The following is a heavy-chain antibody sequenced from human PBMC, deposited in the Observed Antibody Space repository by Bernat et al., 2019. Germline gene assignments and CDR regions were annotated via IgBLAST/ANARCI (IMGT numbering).Heavy chain of an antibody. Sequence: QVQLVESGGGVVQPGRSLRLSCAASGFTFSSYGMHWVRQAPGKGLEWVAVIWYDGSNKYYADSVKGRFTISRDNSKNTLYLQMNSLRAEDTAVYYCARDRYCSGGICSAEYFQHWGQGTLVTVSS. J-gene: IGHJ1*01. V-gene: IGHV3-33*01. CDR2: IWYDGSNK. CDR3: ARDRYCSGGICSAEYFQH. CDR1: GFTFSSYG. D-gene: IGHD2-15*01.